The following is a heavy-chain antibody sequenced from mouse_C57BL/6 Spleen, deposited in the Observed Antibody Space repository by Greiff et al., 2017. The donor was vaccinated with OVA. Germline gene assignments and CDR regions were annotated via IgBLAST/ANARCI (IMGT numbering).Heavy chain of an antibody. Sequence: VKLVESGAELARPGASVKLSCKASGYTFTSYGISWVKQRTGQGLEWIGEIYPRSGNTYYNEKFKGKATLTADKSSSTAYMELRSLTSEDSAVYFCARDGTTVVAEGYYDMDYWGKGTSVTVSS. CDR2: IYPRSGNT. V-gene: IGHV1-81*01. D-gene: IGHD1-1*01. CDR1: GYTFTSYG. J-gene: IGHJ4*01. CDR3: ARDGTTVVAEGYYDMDY.